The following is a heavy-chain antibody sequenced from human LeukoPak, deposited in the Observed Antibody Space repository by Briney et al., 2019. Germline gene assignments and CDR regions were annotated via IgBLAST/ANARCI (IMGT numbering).Heavy chain of an antibody. V-gene: IGHV3-21*01. CDR1: GFTLSTYT. D-gene: IGHD3-22*01. J-gene: IGHJ4*02. CDR2: INSGGSTT. Sequence: VGSLSLSCAASGFTLSTYTMNWGRQGPRKGLEWVLSINSGGSTTHYADSVKGRFTISRDNAQNSLYLQMNSLRVDDAAVYYCLRGDSRDFWGQGTLVTVSS. CDR3: LRGDSRDF.